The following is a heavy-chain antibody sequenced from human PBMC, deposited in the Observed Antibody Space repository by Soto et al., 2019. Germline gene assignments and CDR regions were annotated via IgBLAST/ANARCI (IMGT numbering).Heavy chain of an antibody. CDR2: IYYSGST. CDR1: GGSISSGGYY. Sequence: TLSLTCTASGGSISSGGYYWSWIRQHPGKGLEWIGYIYYSGSTYYNPSLKSRVTISVDTSKNQFSLKLTSVTAADTAVYYCARAFHYDNSGYLGYWGQGTLVTVSS. CDR3: ARAFHYDNSGYLGY. V-gene: IGHV4-31*03. D-gene: IGHD3-22*01. J-gene: IGHJ4*02.